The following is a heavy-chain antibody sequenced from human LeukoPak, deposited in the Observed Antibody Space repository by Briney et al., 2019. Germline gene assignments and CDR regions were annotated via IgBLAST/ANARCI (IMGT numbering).Heavy chain of an antibody. CDR1: GGSISSYY. D-gene: IGHD1-26*01. V-gene: IGHV4-4*07. J-gene: IGHJ4*02. CDR2: IYSSGAT. Sequence: SETLSLTCTVSGGSISSYYWTWIRQPAPKELEWIGRIYSSGATNYNPSLKSRITMSVDMSKNQFSLKLSSVTAADTAVYYCASYSGSNVYYGYWGPGTLVTVSS. CDR3: ASYSGSNVYYGY.